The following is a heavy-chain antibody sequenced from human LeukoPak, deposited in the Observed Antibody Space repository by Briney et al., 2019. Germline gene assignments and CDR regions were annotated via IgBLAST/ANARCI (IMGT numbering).Heavy chain of an antibody. D-gene: IGHD3-9*01. Sequence: GGSLRLSCAASGFTFSSYAMNWVRQAPGKGLEWVSSISGSGGSTYYADSVKGRFTISRDNSKNTLYLQMNSLRAEDTAVYYCAKAVPSSTGYYNGDSFDIWGQGTMVTASS. CDR2: ISGSGGST. J-gene: IGHJ3*02. CDR3: AKAVPSSTGYYNGDSFDI. V-gene: IGHV3-23*01. CDR1: GFTFSSYA.